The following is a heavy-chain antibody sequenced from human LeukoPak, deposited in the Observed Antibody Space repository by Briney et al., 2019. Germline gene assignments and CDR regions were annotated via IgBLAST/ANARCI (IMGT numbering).Heavy chain of an antibody. CDR2: ISGKGDSA. Sequence: GGSLRLSCSASGFTFSSYALYWARQATGRGLEYVSAISGKGDSAYYADSVKGRFTISRDNSKNTLYLQMGSLRPEDMAVYYCARGGAYGSGSYYNMDYWGQGTLVTVSS. J-gene: IGHJ4*02. V-gene: IGHV3-64*02. D-gene: IGHD3-10*01. CDR1: GFTFSSYA. CDR3: ARGGAYGSGSYYNMDY.